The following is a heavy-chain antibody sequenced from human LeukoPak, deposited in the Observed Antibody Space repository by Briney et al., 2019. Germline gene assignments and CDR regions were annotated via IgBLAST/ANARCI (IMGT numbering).Heavy chain of an antibody. Sequence: GGSLRLSCAASGFTFSNYSMNWVRQAPGKGLEWVSSISSSSSYIYYTDSVKGRFTISRDNAKNSMYLQMNSLRAEDTAVYYCAKSYYYGSGGDFDYWGQGTLVTVSS. CDR1: GFTFSNYS. D-gene: IGHD3-10*01. V-gene: IGHV3-21*01. CDR3: AKSYYYGSGGDFDY. J-gene: IGHJ4*02. CDR2: ISSSSSYI.